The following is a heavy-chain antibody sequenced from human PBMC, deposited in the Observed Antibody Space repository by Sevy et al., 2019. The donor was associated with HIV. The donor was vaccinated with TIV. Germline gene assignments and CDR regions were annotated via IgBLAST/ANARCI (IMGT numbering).Heavy chain of an antibody. J-gene: IGHJ6*02. CDR1: GGTFSSYA. CDR3: VSQIAAAGNYYYYYGMDV. Sequence: ASVKVSCKASGGTFSSYAISWVRQAPGQGLEWMGGIIPIFGTANYAQKFQGRVTITADESTSTADMEPRSLRSEVTAVYYCVSQIAAAGNYYYYYGMDVWGQGTTVTVSS. V-gene: IGHV1-69*13. CDR2: IIPIFGTA. D-gene: IGHD6-13*01.